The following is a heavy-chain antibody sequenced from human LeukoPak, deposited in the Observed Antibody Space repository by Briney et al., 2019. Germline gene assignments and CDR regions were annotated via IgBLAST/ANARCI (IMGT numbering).Heavy chain of an antibody. J-gene: IGHJ5*02. V-gene: IGHV3-21*01. Sequence: PGGSLRLSCAASGFTFSSYAMNWVRQAPGKGLEWVSSISTSGSYIYYANSMKGRFTISRDNAKNSLYLQMNSLRVEDSAVYYCATDLIHYYASGAKTWGQGTLVTVSS. CDR1: GFTFSSYA. CDR3: ATDLIHYYASGAKT. CDR2: ISTSGSYI. D-gene: IGHD3-10*01.